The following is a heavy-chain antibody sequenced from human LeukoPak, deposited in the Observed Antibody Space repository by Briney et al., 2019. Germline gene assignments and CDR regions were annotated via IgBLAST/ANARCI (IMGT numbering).Heavy chain of an antibody. V-gene: IGHV3-74*01. D-gene: IGHD1-14*01. J-gene: IGHJ4*02. CDR2: INADGSTI. Sequence: GGSLRLSCAASGFTFSSSWLHWVRQAPGKGLVWVSRINADGSTIDYADSVKGRFTISRDNAKDTLYPQMNSLRGEDTAVYYCARAGNYRFDYWGQGTLVTVSS. CDR1: GFTFSSSW. CDR3: ARAGNYRFDY.